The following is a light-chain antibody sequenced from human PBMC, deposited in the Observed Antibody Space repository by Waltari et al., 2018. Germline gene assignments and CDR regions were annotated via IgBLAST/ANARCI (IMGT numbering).Light chain of an antibody. CDR1: QDISRW. J-gene: IGKJ4*01. CDR2: DAS. Sequence: DIQMTQPPSSLSASLGVRVIITCRASQDISRWLGWYQQKPGKAPKFLIYDASTLQSGVPSRFSGSGSGTDFTLTISSLQPEDFATYYCQQGDRFPLTFGGGTKVEI. CDR3: QQGDRFPLT. V-gene: IGKV1-12*01.